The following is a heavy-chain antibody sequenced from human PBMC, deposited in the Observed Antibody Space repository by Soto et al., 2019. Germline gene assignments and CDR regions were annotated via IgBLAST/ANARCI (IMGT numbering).Heavy chain of an antibody. Sequence: QLQLQESAPGLLRPSETLTLTCTVSGDSISTSSYSWGWVRQPPGKGLEWIGTSYHSGSTFYKPFIRSRVTLPVDTSRNQFALKVHSVVAAVTATYYCARDTGGAIDYWGQGILVTVSS. V-gene: IGHV4-39*01. D-gene: IGHD1-26*01. J-gene: IGHJ4*02. CDR1: GDSISTSSYS. CDR2: SYHSGST. CDR3: ARDTGGAIDY.